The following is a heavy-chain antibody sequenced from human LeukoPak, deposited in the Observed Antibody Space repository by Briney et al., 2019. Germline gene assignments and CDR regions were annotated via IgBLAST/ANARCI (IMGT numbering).Heavy chain of an antibody. V-gene: IGHV4-59*11. Sequence: PSETLSLTCTVFGASISSHYWSWIRQPPGKGLEWIGYIYYSGSTSYNPSLKSRVTISKETSKNQFSLKLTTVTAADTAVYYCGRGGHSISSYWFDPWGQGTLVTVSS. D-gene: IGHD6-6*01. CDR3: GRGGHSISSYWFDP. CDR2: IYYSGST. J-gene: IGHJ5*02. CDR1: GASISSHY.